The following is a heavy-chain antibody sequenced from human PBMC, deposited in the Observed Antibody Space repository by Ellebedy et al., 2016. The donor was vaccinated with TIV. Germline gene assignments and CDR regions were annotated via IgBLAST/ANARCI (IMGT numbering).Heavy chain of an antibody. Sequence: GGSLRLSXAASGFTFSNYAMSWVRQAPEKGLEWVSSISGSGGNTYYADSVKGRFTISRDNSKDTVYLQMDSLRAEDTAVYYCARGHSGGYLASNSDYWGQGTLVTVSS. CDR3: ARGHSGGYLASNSDY. D-gene: IGHD3-22*01. V-gene: IGHV3-23*01. CDR1: GFTFSNYA. CDR2: ISGSGGNT. J-gene: IGHJ4*02.